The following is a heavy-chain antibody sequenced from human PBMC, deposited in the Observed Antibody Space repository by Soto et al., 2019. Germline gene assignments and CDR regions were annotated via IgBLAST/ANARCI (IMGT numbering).Heavy chain of an antibody. J-gene: IGHJ4*02. V-gene: IGHV4-59*01. D-gene: IGHD4-17*01. CDR2: IYYSGST. CDR3: GRRKGSNYGDSVYFDY. Sequence: SETLSLTCTVSGGSISSYYWSWIRQPPGKGLEWIGYIYYSGSTKYNPSLKSRVTISVGTSKNQFSLKLSSVTAADTAVYYCGRRKGSNYGDSVYFDYWGQGTLVTVSS. CDR1: GGSISSYY.